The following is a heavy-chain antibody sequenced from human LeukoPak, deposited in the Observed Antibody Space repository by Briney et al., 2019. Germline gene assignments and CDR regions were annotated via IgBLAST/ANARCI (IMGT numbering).Heavy chain of an antibody. CDR2: INHSGST. V-gene: IGHV4-34*01. D-gene: IGHD6-19*01. J-gene: IGHJ4*02. Sequence: SETLSLTCAVYGGSFSGYYWSWIRQPPGKGLEWIGEINHSGSTNYNPSLKSRVTISVDTSKNQLSLKLSSVTAADTAVYYCARREGNSSGWFIDYWGQGTLVTVSS. CDR1: GGSFSGYY. CDR3: ARREGNSSGWFIDY.